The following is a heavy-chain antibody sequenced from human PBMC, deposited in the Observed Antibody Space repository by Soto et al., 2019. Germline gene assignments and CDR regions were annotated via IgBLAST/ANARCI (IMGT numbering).Heavy chain of an antibody. CDR2: IWYDGSNK. Sequence: QVQLVESGGGVVQPGRSLRLSCAASGFTFSSYGMHWVRQAPGKGLEWVAVIWYDGSNKYYADSVKGRFTLCRDNSNNTLYLQMNSRRAEHTAVYYCARDLVLLSNWFDPWGQGTLVTVSS. J-gene: IGHJ5*02. V-gene: IGHV3-33*01. CDR1: GFTFSSYG. D-gene: IGHD3-10*01. CDR3: ARDLVLLSNWFDP.